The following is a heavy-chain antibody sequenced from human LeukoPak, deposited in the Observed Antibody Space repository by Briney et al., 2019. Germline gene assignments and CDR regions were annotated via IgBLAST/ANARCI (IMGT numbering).Heavy chain of an antibody. CDR1: GGSLSGYY. CDR2: INHSGGI. Sequence: PSETLSLTCAVYGGSLSGYYWSWIRQPPGKGLEWIGEINHSGGINYDPSLKSRVTISVDTPKNQFSLNLNSVTAADTAVYYCTRGQGIAIWGQGTKVTVSS. D-gene: IGHD6-13*01. CDR3: TRGQGIAI. J-gene: IGHJ3*02. V-gene: IGHV4-34*01.